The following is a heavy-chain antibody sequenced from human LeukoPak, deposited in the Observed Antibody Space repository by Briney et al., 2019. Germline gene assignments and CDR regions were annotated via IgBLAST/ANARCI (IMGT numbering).Heavy chain of an antibody. Sequence: SETLSLTCTVSGGSISSSSYYRGWIRQPPGKGLEWIGSIYYSGSTYYNPSLKSRVTISVDTSKNQFSLKLSSVTAADTAVYYCARASYYYGSGSPQKINDYWGQGTLVTVSS. CDR1: GGSISSSSYY. CDR3: ARASYYYGSGSPQKINDY. D-gene: IGHD3-10*01. V-gene: IGHV4-39*07. CDR2: IYYSGST. J-gene: IGHJ4*02.